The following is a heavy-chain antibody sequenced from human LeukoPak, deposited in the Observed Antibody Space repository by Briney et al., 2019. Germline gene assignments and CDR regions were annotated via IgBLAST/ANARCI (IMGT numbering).Heavy chain of an antibody. J-gene: IGHJ4*02. CDR1: GFTFSSYG. V-gene: IGHV3-33*06. D-gene: IGHD5-12*01. CDR2: IWYDGSNK. Sequence: PGRSLRLSCAASGFTFSSYGMHWVRQAPGKGLEWVAVIWYDGSNKYYADSVKGRFTISRDNSKNTLYLQMDSLRAEDTAVYYCAKDQLYGGYEGFLGFRYWGQGTPVTVSS. CDR3: AKDQLYGGYEGFLGFRY.